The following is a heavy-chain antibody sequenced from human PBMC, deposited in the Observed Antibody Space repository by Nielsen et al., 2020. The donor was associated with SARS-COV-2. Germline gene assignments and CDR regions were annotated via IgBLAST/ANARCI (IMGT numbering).Heavy chain of an antibody. CDR1: GGSISSYY. V-gene: IGHV4-59*08. J-gene: IGHJ3*02. CDR3: ASDFLYYDFWSGRHGAFDI. Sequence: SETLSLTCTVSGGSISSYYWSWIRQPPGKGLEWIGYIYYSGSTNYNPSLKSRVTISVDTSKNQFSLKLSSVTAADTAVYYCASDFLYYDFWSGRHGAFDIWGQGTMVTVSS. CDR2: IYYSGST. D-gene: IGHD3-3*01.